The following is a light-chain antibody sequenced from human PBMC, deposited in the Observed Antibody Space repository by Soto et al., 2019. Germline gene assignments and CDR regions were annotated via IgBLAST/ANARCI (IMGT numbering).Light chain of an antibody. V-gene: IGKV1-5*03. CDR2: KAS. CDR3: HQDTSYLLT. J-gene: IGKJ1*01. Sequence: DIQLISLLATLSETEGERVTITCRASQSVSSWLAWYQQKPGKAPKLLIYKASSLENGVPSRFSGSGSGTEFTLTINSLQPDDVATYYSHQDTSYLLTCGQGPKVDVK. CDR1: QSVSSW.